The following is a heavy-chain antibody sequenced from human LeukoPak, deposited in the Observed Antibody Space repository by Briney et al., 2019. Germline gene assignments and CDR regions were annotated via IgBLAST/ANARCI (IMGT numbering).Heavy chain of an antibody. J-gene: IGHJ4*02. V-gene: IGHV4-59*08. CDR1: GGSISSYY. D-gene: IGHD6-19*01. Sequence: ETLSLTCTVSGGSISSYYWTWLRQPPGKGLEWIGYIYYSGSTNYSPSLKSRVTISVDTSKNQFSLKLSSLTAADTAVYYCARRRAVPGFYYFDYWGQGTLVTVSS. CDR3: ARRRAVPGFYYFDY. CDR2: IYYSGST.